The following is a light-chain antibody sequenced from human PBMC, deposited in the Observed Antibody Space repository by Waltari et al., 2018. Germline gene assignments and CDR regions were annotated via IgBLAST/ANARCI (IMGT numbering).Light chain of an antibody. CDR1: GSNLGAGHG. CDR2: GTS. CDR3: QSYDTSLSVV. J-gene: IGLJ2*01. Sequence: QSVLTQPPSVSGAPGQRVSISCTGSGSNLGAGHGVPWYQQHPGKAPKLLIYGTSTRPPGVPDRFFGSQSGTSASLAITALQAEDEAEYYCQSYDTSLSVVFGGGTKLTVL. V-gene: IGLV1-40*01.